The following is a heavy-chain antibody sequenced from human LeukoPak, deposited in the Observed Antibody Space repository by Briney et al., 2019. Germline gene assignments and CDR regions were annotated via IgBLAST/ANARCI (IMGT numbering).Heavy chain of an antibody. D-gene: IGHD3-3*01. V-gene: IGHV4-4*07. J-gene: IGHJ4*02. Sequence: SETLSLTCTVSGGSISSYYWSWIRLPAGKGLEWIGRIYTSGSTNYNPSLKSRVTMSVDTSKNQFSLKLSSVTAADTAVYYCARSPVTIFGVVPFDYWGQGTLVTVSS. CDR1: GGSISSYY. CDR2: IYTSGST. CDR3: ARSPVTIFGVVPFDY.